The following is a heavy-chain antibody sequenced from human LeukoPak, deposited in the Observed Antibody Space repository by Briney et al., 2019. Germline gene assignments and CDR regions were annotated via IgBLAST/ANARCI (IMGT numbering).Heavy chain of an antibody. CDR3: ARDLLD. J-gene: IGHJ4*02. D-gene: IGHD2-15*01. V-gene: IGHV4-34*01. CDR2: INHSGST. Sequence: GSLRLSCAASGFTFSSYWMSWVRQPPGKGLEWVGEINHSGSTNYNPSLKSRVTISVDTSKNQFSLKLSSVTAADTAVYYCARDLLDWGQGTLVTVSS. CDR1: GFTFSSYW.